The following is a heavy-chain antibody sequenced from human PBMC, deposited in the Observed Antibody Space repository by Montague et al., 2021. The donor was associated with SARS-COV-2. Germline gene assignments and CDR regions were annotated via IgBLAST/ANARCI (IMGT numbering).Heavy chain of an antibody. V-gene: IGHV6-1*01. CDR2: TNYRSKWYN. J-gene: IGHJ6*02. Sequence: CAISGDSVSSNNVAWNWIRQSPSRGLEWLGRTNYRSKWYNDYAVXVKSRITINPDTSKNQFSLQLNSVTPEDTAVYYCARGLWFGELLSLYYYYGMDVWGQGTTVTVSS. D-gene: IGHD3-10*01. CDR3: ARGLWFGELLSLYYYYGMDV. CDR1: GDSVSSNNVA.